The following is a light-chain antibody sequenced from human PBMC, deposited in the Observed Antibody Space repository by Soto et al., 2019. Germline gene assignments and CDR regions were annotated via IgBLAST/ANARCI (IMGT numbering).Light chain of an antibody. CDR1: SSDIGAYDY. CDR3: FSFTTTCTHV. V-gene: IGLV2-14*01. CDR2: EVN. J-gene: IGLJ1*01. Sequence: QSVLSPPGSLSGSPGQSITISCTGTSSDIGAYDYVSWFQQHPGKAPKLMISEVNNRPSGVSNRFSGSKSGNTAYLTISGLQFEDEAEYFCFSFTTTCTHVFGTGTKVTVL.